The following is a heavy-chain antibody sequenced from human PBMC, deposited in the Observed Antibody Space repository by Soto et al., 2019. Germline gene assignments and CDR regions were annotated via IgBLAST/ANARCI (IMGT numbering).Heavy chain of an antibody. J-gene: IGHJ4*02. CDR3: AKALGELSPESYDY. CDR1: GFKFSFFA. V-gene: IGHV3-30*18. Sequence: QVQLVESGGGVVQPGTSLRLSCAASGFKFSFFAMHWVRQAPGKGLEWVAVISYDGSEKYYVDSVKGRFSISRDNSKNTLTLQMNSLRPDDTAVYFCAKALGELSPESYDYWGQGTLITVSS. D-gene: IGHD3-16*02. CDR2: ISYDGSEK.